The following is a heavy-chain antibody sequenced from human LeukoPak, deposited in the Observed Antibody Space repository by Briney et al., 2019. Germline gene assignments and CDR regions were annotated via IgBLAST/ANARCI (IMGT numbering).Heavy chain of an antibody. V-gene: IGHV3-21*01. CDR3: ARRGYCSGGSCYSVDYYYYMDV. D-gene: IGHD2-15*01. J-gene: IGHJ6*03. CDR1: GFTFSSYS. Sequence: GGSLRLSCAASGFTFSSYSMNWVRQAPGKGLEWVSSISSSSSYIYLAGSVKGRFTISRDNAKNSLYLQMNSLRAEDTAVYYCARRGYCSGGSCYSVDYYYYMDVWGKGTTVTVSS. CDR2: ISSSSSYI.